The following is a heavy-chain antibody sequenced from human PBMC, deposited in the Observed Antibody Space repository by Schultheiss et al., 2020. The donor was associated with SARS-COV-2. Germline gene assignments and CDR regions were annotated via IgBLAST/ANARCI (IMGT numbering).Heavy chain of an antibody. CDR3: ASTRSRRATAVDY. CDR1: GGSISSYY. J-gene: IGHJ4*02. CDR2: IYYSGTT. V-gene: IGHV4-59*04. D-gene: IGHD2-15*01. Sequence: GSLRLSCTVSGGSISSYYWSWIRQPPGKGLEWIGYIYYSGTTYYNPSLRSRVTISLDTSKNQFSLKLSSVTAADTAVYYCASTRSRRATAVDYWGQGTLVTVSS.